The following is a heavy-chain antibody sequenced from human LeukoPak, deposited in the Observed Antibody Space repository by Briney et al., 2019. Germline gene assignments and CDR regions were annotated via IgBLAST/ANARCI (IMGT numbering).Heavy chain of an antibody. V-gene: IGHV3-NL1*01. CDR2: IYSGGST. Sequence: GRSLRLSCAASGFTFSSYGMHWVRQAPGKGLEWVSVIYSGGSTYYADSVKGRFTISRDNSKNTLYLQMNSLRAEDTAVYYCAKDPRPYSGSYYTEYFQHWGQGTLVTVSS. CDR1: GFTFSSYG. J-gene: IGHJ1*01. CDR3: AKDPRPYSGSYYTEYFQH. D-gene: IGHD1-26*01.